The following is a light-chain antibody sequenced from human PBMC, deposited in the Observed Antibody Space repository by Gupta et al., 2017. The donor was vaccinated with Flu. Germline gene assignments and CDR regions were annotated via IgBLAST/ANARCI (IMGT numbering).Light chain of an antibody. CDR3: SSYAGSNPL. CDR1: SSDVGGYNY. Sequence: GTSSDVGGYNYVSWYQQHPGKAPKLMIYEVSKRPSGVPDRFSGSKSGNTASLTVSGLQAEDEADYYCSSYAGSNPLFGGGTKLTVL. J-gene: IGLJ2*01. V-gene: IGLV2-8*01. CDR2: EVS.